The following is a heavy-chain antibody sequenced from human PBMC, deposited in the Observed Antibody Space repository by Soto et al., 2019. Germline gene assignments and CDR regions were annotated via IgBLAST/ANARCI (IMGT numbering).Heavy chain of an antibody. Sequence: PSETLSRTCAGSGYSISSSNWWGGIRQPPGKGLEWIGYIYYSGTTYYNPSLKSRVTMSVDTSKNQFSLKLTSVTAVDTAVYYCARREIQGPIDYWGQGTLVTVSS. CDR3: ARREIQGPIDY. CDR2: IYYSGTT. D-gene: IGHD1-26*01. V-gene: IGHV4-28*01. J-gene: IGHJ4*02. CDR1: GYSISSSNW.